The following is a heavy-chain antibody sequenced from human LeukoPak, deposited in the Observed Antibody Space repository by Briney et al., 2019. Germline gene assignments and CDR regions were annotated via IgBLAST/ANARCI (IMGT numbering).Heavy chain of an antibody. J-gene: IGHJ4*02. Sequence: GGSLRLSCAASGFTVSSNYMSWVRQAPGEGLEWVSVIYSGGSTYYADSVKGRFTISRDNSKNTLFLQMNSLRAEDTAIYYCAKPRASRSCSRSNCFPYYFDYWGRGTQVTVS. CDR2: IYSGGST. CDR1: GFTVSSNY. D-gene: IGHD2-2*01. CDR3: AKPRASRSCSRSNCFPYYFDY. V-gene: IGHV3-53*01.